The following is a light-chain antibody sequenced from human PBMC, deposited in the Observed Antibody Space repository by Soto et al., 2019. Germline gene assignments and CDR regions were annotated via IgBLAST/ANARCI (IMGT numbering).Light chain of an antibody. CDR1: QGIAKS. Sequence: DIQMTQSPSSLSASVGDRVTITCRASQGIAKSLAWYQQKPGKAPKLLIYSASTLQSGVPSRFSGSGSGTDFTLTISSLPPEDVATYYCQKYNSAPWTFGQGTKVEIK. CDR2: SAS. V-gene: IGKV1-27*01. CDR3: QKYNSAPWT. J-gene: IGKJ1*01.